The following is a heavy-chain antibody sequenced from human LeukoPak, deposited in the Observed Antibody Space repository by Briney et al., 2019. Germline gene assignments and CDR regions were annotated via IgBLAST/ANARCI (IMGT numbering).Heavy chain of an antibody. J-gene: IGHJ4*02. D-gene: IGHD2-2*01. CDR2: IYYTGTT. CDR3: ARPPGSRHGDSWYAGYFDY. CDR1: GGSISSNYY. V-gene: IGHV4-39*01. Sequence: SETLSLTCTVSGGSISSNYYWGWFRQPPGKGLEWIGTIYYTGTTSYNSSLKSRVTISVDTSKRQFSLKLSSVTAADTSIYYCARPPGSRHGDSWYAGYFDYWGQGALVTVSS.